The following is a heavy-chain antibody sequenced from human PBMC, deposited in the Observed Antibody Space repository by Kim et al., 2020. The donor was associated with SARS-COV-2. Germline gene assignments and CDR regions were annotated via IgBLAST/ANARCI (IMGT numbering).Heavy chain of an antibody. D-gene: IGHD3-3*01. Sequence: SETLSLTCAVYGGSFSGYYWSWIRQPPGKGLEWIGEINHSGSTNYNPSLKSRVTISVDTSKNQFSLKLSSVTAADTAVYYCARFSYVQYYDFWSGYYPWG. CDR2: INHSGST. CDR3: ARFSYVQYYDFWSGYYP. CDR1: GGSFSGYY. V-gene: IGHV4-34*01. J-gene: IGHJ5*02.